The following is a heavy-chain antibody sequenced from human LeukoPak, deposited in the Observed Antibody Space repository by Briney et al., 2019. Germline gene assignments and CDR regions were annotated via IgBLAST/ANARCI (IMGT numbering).Heavy chain of an antibody. CDR2: IYHSGST. CDR3: ARADYSSTWSHDYYYMDV. V-gene: IGHV4-38-2*02. Sequence: SETLSLTCTVSGYSISSGYYWGWIRPPPGKGLEWIGSIYHSGSTYYNPSLKSRVTISVDTSKNQFSLKLSSVTAADTAVYYCARADYSSTWSHDYYYMDVWGKGTTVTVSS. J-gene: IGHJ6*03. CDR1: GYSISSGYY. D-gene: IGHD6-13*01.